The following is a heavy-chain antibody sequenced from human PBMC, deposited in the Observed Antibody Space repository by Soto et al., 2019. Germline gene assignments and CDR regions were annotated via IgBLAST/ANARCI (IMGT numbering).Heavy chain of an antibody. Sequence: SETLSLTCAVYGGSFSGYYWSWIRQPPGKGLEWIGEINHSGSTNYNPSLKSRVTISVDTSKNQFSLKLSSVTAADTAVYYCARITMGRVVMSGTYYMDVWGKGTTVNVSS. V-gene: IGHV4-34*01. CDR1: GGSFSGYY. J-gene: IGHJ6*03. CDR2: INHSGST. CDR3: ARITMGRVVMSGTYYMDV. D-gene: IGHD3-10*01.